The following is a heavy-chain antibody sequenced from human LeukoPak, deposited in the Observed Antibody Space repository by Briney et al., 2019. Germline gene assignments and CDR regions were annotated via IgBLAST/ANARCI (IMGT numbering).Heavy chain of an antibody. V-gene: IGHV1-2*02. J-gene: IGHJ3*02. CDR2: INPNTGGT. CDR1: GYTFTSYF. D-gene: IGHD6-25*01. CDR3: ARVIAAANWDAFDI. Sequence: ASVKVSCKASGYTFTSYFMHWVRQAPGQGLEWMGWINPNTGGTNYAQKFQGRLTLTRDTSIKTAYMELSSLRSDDTAVYYCARVIAAANWDAFDIWGQGTMVTVSS.